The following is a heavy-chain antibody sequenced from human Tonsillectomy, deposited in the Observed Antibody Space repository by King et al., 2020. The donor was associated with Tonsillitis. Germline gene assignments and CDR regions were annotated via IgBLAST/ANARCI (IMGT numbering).Heavy chain of an antibody. CDR3: ARGAMPPYYYGMDV. D-gene: IGHD2-2*01. Sequence: VQLQQWGAGLLKPSETLSLTCGVYGGSFSAYYWSWIRQPPGKGLEWIWEINHRGSTHYNPSLKSRVTISVDTSKNQVSMKLRSVTAADTAVYYCARGAMPPYYYGMDVWGQGTTVTVSS. CDR1: GGSFSAYY. CDR2: INHRGST. V-gene: IGHV4-34*01. J-gene: IGHJ6*02.